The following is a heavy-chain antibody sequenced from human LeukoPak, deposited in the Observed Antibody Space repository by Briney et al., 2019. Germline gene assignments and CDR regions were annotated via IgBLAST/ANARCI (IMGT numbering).Heavy chain of an antibody. CDR2: VYYDGST. V-gene: IGHV4-59*01. J-gene: IGHJ3*02. Sequence: SETLSLTCTVSGESISSYHWSWLRQPPGKGLEWIAYVYYDGSTNYNPSLKSRVKLAVDRSKNQVSLNLSSVTSADTAVYYCAKITFDALDIWGQGTMVSVSS. CDR1: GESISSYH. D-gene: IGHD5-24*01. CDR3: AKITFDALDI.